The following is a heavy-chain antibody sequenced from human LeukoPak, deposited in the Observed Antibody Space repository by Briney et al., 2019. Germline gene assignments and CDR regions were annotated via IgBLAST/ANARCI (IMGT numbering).Heavy chain of an antibody. CDR3: ARVPRYCSSTSCSRDAFDI. Sequence: PGGSLRLSCAASGFTFSSYWMSWVRQAPGKGLEWVANIKQDGSEKYYVDSVKGRFTISRGNAKNSLYLQMNSLRAEDTAVYYCARVPRYCSSTSCSRDAFDIWGQGTMVTVSS. CDR2: IKQDGSEK. J-gene: IGHJ3*02. D-gene: IGHD2-2*01. V-gene: IGHV3-7*01. CDR1: GFTFSSYW.